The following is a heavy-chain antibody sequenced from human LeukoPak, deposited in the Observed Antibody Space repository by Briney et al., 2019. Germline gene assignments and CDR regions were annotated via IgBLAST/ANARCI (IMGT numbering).Heavy chain of an antibody. CDR2: IYSSGST. CDR3: ARDRRDIILDY. V-gene: IGHV4-4*07. D-gene: IGHD2-15*01. Sequence: SETLSLTCTVSGGSISNYHWGWVRQPAGQGLEWMGRIYSSGSTNYSPSLKSRVTMSVDTSKNQFSLKLSSVTAADTAVYYCARDRRDIILDYWCQGTLVTVSS. J-gene: IGHJ4*02. CDR1: GGSISNYH.